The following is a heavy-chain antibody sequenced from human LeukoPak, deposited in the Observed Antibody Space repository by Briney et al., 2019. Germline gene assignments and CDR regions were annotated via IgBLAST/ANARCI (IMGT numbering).Heavy chain of an antibody. J-gene: IGHJ4*02. V-gene: IGHV3-48*03. CDR1: GFAFSNYE. D-gene: IGHD5-12*01. CDR2: ISSSGLTI. Sequence: PGGSLRLSCATSGFAFSNYEFNWVRQAPGKGLEWISYISSSGLTIYYTDSVKGRFTISRDNAKNSLYLQMNSLRAEDTAVYYCARDRSGYPFDYWGQGTLVTVSS. CDR3: ARDRSGYPFDY.